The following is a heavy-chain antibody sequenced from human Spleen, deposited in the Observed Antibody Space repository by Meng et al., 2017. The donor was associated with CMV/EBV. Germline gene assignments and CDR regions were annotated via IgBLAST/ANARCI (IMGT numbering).Heavy chain of an antibody. CDR3: TRWDSSVGLDAFDI. J-gene: IGHJ3*02. Sequence: SETLSLTCSVSGYYISDGYYWGWIRQPPGKGLEWIGSFYHSGTTYYNPSLKSRVTLSEDTSKNQFSLRLTSVTAADTAVYSCTRWDSSVGLDAFDIWGQGTMVTVSS. CDR2: FYHSGTT. CDR1: GYYISDGYY. D-gene: IGHD3-22*01. V-gene: IGHV4-38-2*02.